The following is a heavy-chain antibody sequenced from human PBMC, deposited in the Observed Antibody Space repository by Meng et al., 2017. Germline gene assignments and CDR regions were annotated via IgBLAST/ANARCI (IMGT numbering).Heavy chain of an antibody. V-gene: IGHV4-61*01. CDR3: ARDVGGDYETLFDY. J-gene: IGHJ4*02. D-gene: IGHD4-17*01. Sequence: QVQLQESGPGLVRPSETLSLTCTVSGGSVGSGNYYWSRIRQPPGKGLEWIGYIVYSGSTTYNPSLKTRVTISVDTSKNQFSLKLTSVTAADTAVYFCARDVGGDYETLFDYWGQGTLVTGSS. CDR1: GGSVGSGNYY. CDR2: IVYSGST.